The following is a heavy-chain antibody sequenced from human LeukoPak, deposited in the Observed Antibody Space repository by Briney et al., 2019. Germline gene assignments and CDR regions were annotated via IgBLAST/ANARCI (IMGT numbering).Heavy chain of an antibody. CDR3: ASPTNYDFWSGYYKGYDAFDI. CDR2: INHSGST. V-gene: IGHV4-39*07. J-gene: IGHJ3*02. Sequence: SETLSLTCTVSGGSISSSSYYWSWIRQPPGKGLEWIREINHSGSTNYNPSLKSRVTISVDTSKNQFSLKLSSVTAADTAVYYCASPTNYDFWSGYYKGYDAFDIWGQGTMVTVSS. CDR1: GGSISSSSYY. D-gene: IGHD3-3*01.